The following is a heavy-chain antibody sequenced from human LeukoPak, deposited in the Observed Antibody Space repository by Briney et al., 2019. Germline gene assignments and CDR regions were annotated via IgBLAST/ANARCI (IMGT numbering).Heavy chain of an antibody. CDR1: GFTFSSYG. CDR3: AKGPESEEYMDPGVGY. Sequence: GGSLRLSCAASGFTFSSYGMHWVRQAPGKGLEWVAVISYDGSNKYYADSVKGRFTISRDNSKNTLYLQMNSLRAEDTAVYYCAKGPESEEYMDPGVGYWGQGPLVTVSS. CDR2: ISYDGSNK. J-gene: IGHJ4*02. D-gene: IGHD6-6*01. V-gene: IGHV3-30*18.